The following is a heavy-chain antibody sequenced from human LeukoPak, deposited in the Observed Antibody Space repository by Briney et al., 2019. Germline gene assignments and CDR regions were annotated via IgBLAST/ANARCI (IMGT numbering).Heavy chain of an antibody. CDR3: ALTYYFDRRGYSYFDY. D-gene: IGHD3-22*01. J-gene: IGHJ4*02. CDR1: GFSVDGNY. Sequence: QTGGSLGLSCEVSGFSVDGNYMTWVRQVPGRGLEWVALIFSGDSTDYPDSVKGRFTISRDKSKNTLHLQMDSLRPEDTAMYYCALTYYFDRRGYSYFDYWGQGALVTVSS. V-gene: IGHV3-53*01. CDR2: IFSGDST.